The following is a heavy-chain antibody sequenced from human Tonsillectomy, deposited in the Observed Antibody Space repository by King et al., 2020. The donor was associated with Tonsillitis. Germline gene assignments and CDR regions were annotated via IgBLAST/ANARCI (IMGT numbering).Heavy chain of an antibody. J-gene: IGHJ4*02. Sequence: VQLVESGGGLVQPGGSLRLSCAGSGFTFTKYAMSWVRQAPGKGLEWGSVVSGSGGSTYYADSVKGRFTISRDNSMNTLYLQMNSLRAEDTAVYYCAIAWGSGSYYNPFDYWGQGTLVTVSS. CDR1: GFTFTKYA. D-gene: IGHD3-10*01. CDR3: AIAWGSGSYYNPFDY. CDR2: VSGSGGST. V-gene: IGHV3-23*04.